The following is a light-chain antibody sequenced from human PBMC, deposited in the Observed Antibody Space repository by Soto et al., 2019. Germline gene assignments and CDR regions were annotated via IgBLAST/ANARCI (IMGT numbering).Light chain of an antibody. CDR1: QSISSN. Sequence: EIVMTQSPATLSVPPGERATLSCRASQSISSNLAWYQQKPGQAPRLLMFRTSSRATGFPARFSGSGSGTEFNLTISSLQSEDFGVYYCQQYNNWPRATFGGGTKVEIK. V-gene: IGKV3-15*01. J-gene: IGKJ4*01. CDR3: QQYNNWPRAT. CDR2: RTS.